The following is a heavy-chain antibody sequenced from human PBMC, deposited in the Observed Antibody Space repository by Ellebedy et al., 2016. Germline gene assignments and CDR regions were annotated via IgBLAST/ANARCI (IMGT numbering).Heavy chain of an antibody. D-gene: IGHD7-27*01. V-gene: IGHV3-43D*03. CDR3: AKDNRLGAPDYFFDY. CDR1: GFTFDDYA. CDR2: VTWGGDSA. J-gene: IGHJ4*02. Sequence: GESLKISCAASGFTFDDYAMHWVRQAPGKGLEWVSLVTWGGDSAYYADSVKGRFTISRDNRKNSVFLQMNSLRPEDTALYYCAKDNRLGAPDYFFDYWGQGTLVTVSS.